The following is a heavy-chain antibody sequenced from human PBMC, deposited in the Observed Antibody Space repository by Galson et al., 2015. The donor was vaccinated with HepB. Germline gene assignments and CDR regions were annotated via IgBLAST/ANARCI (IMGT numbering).Heavy chain of an antibody. J-gene: IGHJ4*02. D-gene: IGHD4-17*01. CDR1: GGSISSGDYY. CDR3: ARVPVTSYNDLTYSFDH. V-gene: IGHV4-30-4*01. Sequence: LSLTCTVSGGSISSGDYYWSWIRQPPGKGLEWIGYISYSGNTYYNPSLKSRVAISLDTSKSQFSLKLSSVTAADTAVYFCARVPVTSYNDLTYSFDHWGQGTLVTVSS. CDR2: ISYSGNT.